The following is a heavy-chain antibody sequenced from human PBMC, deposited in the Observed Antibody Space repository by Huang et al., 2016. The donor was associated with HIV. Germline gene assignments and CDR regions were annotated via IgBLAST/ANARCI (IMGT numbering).Heavy chain of an antibody. V-gene: IGHV3-30*18. J-gene: IGHJ4*02. D-gene: IGHD3-22*01. CDR1: GFTFRTYG. CDR2: ISNDGSYE. CDR3: AKDYYDSSGPDY. Sequence: QVQLVESGGGVVQPGRSLRLSCAASGFTFRTYGMHWVRQAPGRGLGWVAVISNDGSYETYADSVKGRFTISRDNSKNTLYLQMNSLRAEDTAVYYCAKDYYDSSGPDYWGQGTLVIVSS.